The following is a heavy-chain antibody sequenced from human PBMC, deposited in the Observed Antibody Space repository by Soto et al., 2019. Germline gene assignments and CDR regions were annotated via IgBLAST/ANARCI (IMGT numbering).Heavy chain of an antibody. Sequence: GSLRISFAASGFTFSSYAMSWVRQAPGKGLEWVSAISGSGGSTYYADSVKGRFTISRDNSKNTLYLQMNSLRAEDTAVYYCAKDTPYCSGGSCYSGWFDPWGQGTLVTVSS. D-gene: IGHD2-15*01. V-gene: IGHV3-23*01. CDR1: GFTFSSYA. CDR2: ISGSGGST. CDR3: AKDTPYCSGGSCYSGWFDP. J-gene: IGHJ5*02.